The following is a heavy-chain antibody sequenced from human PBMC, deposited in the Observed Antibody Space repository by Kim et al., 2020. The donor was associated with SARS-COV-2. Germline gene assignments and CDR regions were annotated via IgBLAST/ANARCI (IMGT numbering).Heavy chain of an antibody. D-gene: IGHD5-12*01. V-gene: IGHV3-48*03. CDR3: AREGDGYNYMGRLY. Sequence: ADSVKGRFTIARDNAKNSLYLQRNSLRAEDTAVYYCAREGDGYNYMGRLYWGQGTLVTVSS. J-gene: IGHJ4*02.